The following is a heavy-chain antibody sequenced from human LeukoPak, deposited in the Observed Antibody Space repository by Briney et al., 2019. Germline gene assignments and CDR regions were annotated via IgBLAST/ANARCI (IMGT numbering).Heavy chain of an antibody. J-gene: IGHJ2*01. V-gene: IGHV4-61*02. CDR1: GGSISSGSYY. CDR3: ARYVNAARLNWYFDL. D-gene: IGHD6-6*01. CDR2: IYTSGST. Sequence: PSETLSLTCTVSGGSISSGSYYWNWIRQPAGKGLEWIGRIYTSGSTNYNPSLKSRVTISVDTSKNQFSLKLSSVTAADTAVYYCARYVNAARLNWYFDLWGRGTLVTVSS.